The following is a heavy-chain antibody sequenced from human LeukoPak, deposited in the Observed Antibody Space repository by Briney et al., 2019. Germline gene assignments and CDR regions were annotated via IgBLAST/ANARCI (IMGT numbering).Heavy chain of an antibody. CDR3: ARDGLRDYGGNWFDP. Sequence: QPGGSLRLSCAASGXTFSSYEMNWVRQAPGKGLEWVSYISSSGSTIDYADSVKGRFTISRDNAKNSLYLQMNSLRAEDTAVYYCARDGLRDYGGNWFDPWGQGTLVTVPS. D-gene: IGHD4-17*01. CDR2: ISSSGSTI. CDR1: GXTFSSYE. J-gene: IGHJ5*02. V-gene: IGHV3-48*03.